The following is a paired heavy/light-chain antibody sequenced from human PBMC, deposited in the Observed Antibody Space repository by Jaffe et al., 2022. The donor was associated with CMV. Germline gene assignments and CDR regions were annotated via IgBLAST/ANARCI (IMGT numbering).Heavy chain of an antibody. J-gene: IGHJ6*03. CDR2: ISGVGDGT. V-gene: IGHV3-23*04. Sequence: EVQLVDSGGGLVQPGGSLRLSCAASGFTFSTYAMSWVRQPPGKGLEWVSGISGVGDGTFYADSVKGRFTISRDNSKNILFLQMNSLRADDTAVYYCAKDRDYGDPYYMDVWGKGTTVTVSS. D-gene: IGHD4-17*01. CDR1: GFTFSTYA. CDR3: AKDRDYGDPYYMDV.
Light chain of an antibody. CDR1: QSISSW. Sequence: DIQMTQSPSTLSASVGDRVTITCRASQSISSWLAWYQQTPGKAPKLLIYKASSLETGVPSRFSGSGSGTEFTLTISSLQPDDFATYYCQQYNGYSPRTFGQGTKVEIK. V-gene: IGKV1-5*03. J-gene: IGKJ1*01. CDR2: KAS. CDR3: QQYNGYSPRT.